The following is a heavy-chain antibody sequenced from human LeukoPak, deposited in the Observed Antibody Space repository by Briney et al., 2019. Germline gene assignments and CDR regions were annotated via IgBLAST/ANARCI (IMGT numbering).Heavy chain of an antibody. D-gene: IGHD5-18*01. CDR2: IYPGDSDT. Sequence: GESLKISCKGSGCSFTSYWIGWVRQMPGKGLEWMGIIYPGDSDTRYSPSFQGQVTISADKSISTAYLQWSSLKASDTAMYYCAVNLIGYGYGETFDIWGQGTMVTVSS. V-gene: IGHV5-51*01. CDR3: AVNLIGYGYGETFDI. CDR1: GCSFTSYW. J-gene: IGHJ3*02.